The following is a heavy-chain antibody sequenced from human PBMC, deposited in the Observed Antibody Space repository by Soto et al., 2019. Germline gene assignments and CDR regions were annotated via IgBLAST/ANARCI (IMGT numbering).Heavy chain of an antibody. V-gene: IGHV1-69*01. J-gene: IGHJ4*02. CDR3: ARGKAQHSSGWRN. CDR1: GGTFSSYA. Sequence: QVQLVQSGAEVKKPGSSVKVSCKASGGTFSSYAISWVRQAPGQGVAWMGGIIPIFGTANYAPKFQGRVTTTADEYKSTADVEQSSLRSEDRAVYYCARGKAQHSSGWRNWGQGTLVTVSS. D-gene: IGHD6-19*01. CDR2: IIPIFGTA.